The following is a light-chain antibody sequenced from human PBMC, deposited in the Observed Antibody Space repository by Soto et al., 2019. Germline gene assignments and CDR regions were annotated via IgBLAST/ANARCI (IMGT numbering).Light chain of an antibody. CDR1: KSVSSSY. CDR2: DAS. J-gene: IGKJ4*01. CDR3: QQYGTSPLT. V-gene: IGKV3-20*01. Sequence: RISKSVSSSYLAWYQQKPGQAPRLLIYDASSRATGIPDRFSGSGSGTDFTLAISSLEPEDFAVYYCQQYGTSPLTFGGGTKVDIK.